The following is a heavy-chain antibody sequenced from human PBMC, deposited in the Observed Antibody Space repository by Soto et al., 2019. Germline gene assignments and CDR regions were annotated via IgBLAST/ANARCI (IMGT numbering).Heavy chain of an antibody. CDR2: INHSGST. D-gene: IGHD3-16*01. V-gene: IGHV4-34*01. Sequence: QVQLQQWGAGLLKPSETLSLTCAVYGGSFSGYYWSWIRQPPGKGLEWIGEINHSGSTNYNPSLKSRVTISVDTSGEGGGGGGGGGGGGGGGGGYCARGYGRNFDYWGQGTLVTVSS. J-gene: IGHJ4*02. CDR1: GGSFSGYY. CDR3: ARGYGRNFDY.